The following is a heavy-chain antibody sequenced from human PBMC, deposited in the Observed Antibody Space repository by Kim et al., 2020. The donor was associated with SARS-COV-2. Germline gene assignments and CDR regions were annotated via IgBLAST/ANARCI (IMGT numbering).Heavy chain of an antibody. V-gene: IGHV1-8*01. D-gene: IGHD2-2*01. J-gene: IGHJ6*02. Sequence: ASVKVSCKASGYTFTSYDINWVRQATGQGLEWMGWMNPNSGNTGYAQKFQGRVTMTRNTSIRTAYMELSSLRSEDTAVYYCARGSPSYIVVVPAESFYYGMAVWGQGTTVTVS. CDR2: MNPNSGNT. CDR1: GYTFTSYD. CDR3: ARGSPSYIVVVPAESFYYGMAV.